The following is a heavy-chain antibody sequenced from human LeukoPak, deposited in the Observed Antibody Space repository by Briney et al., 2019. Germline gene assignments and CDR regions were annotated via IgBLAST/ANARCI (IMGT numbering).Heavy chain of an antibody. V-gene: IGHV5-51*01. CDR2: NYTGDSDT. CDR1: GYSFTSYW. J-gene: IGHJ4*02. CDR3: VRRISDYVWGSSTYYFDY. Sequence: GESLKISCKGSGYSFTSYWIGWVRPMPGKGLEWMGINYTGDSDTRYSPSFQGQVTIAADKSISTAYLQWSSLKASDTAMYYCVRRISDYVWGSSTYYFDYWGQGTLVTVSS. D-gene: IGHD3-16*01.